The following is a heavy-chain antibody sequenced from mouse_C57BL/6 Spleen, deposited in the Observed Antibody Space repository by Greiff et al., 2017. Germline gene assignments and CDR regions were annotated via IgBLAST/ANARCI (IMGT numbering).Heavy chain of an antibody. CDR3: ARVEVGYFDV. CDR1: GYTFTDYY. Sequence: VQLQQSGPVLVKPGASVKMSCKASGYTFTDYYMNWVKQSHGKSLEWIGVINPYNGGTSYNQKFKGKATLTVDKSSSTAYMELNSLTCEDSAVYYCARVEVGYFDVWGTGTTVTVSS. D-gene: IGHD1-1*02. V-gene: IGHV1-19*01. J-gene: IGHJ1*03. CDR2: INPYNGGT.